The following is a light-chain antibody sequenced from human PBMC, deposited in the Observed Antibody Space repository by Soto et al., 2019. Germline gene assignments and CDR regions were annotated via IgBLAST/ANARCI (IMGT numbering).Light chain of an antibody. Sequence: EIVLTQSPATLSLSPGERATLSCRASQSVSSYLAWYQQKPGQAPRLLIYDASNRATGIPTRFSGSGSGTDFALTISSREPEDFEVYYCQYRRYGHLITFGQGTRLEIK. CDR1: QSVSSY. V-gene: IGKV3-11*01. CDR2: DAS. CDR3: QYRRYGHLIT. J-gene: IGKJ5*01.